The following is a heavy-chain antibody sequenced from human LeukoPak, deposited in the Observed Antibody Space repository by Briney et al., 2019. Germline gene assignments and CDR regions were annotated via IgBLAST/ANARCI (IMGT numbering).Heavy chain of an antibody. CDR1: GFTVSSNY. V-gene: IGHV3-53*01. Sequence: GGSLRLSRAASGFTVSSNYMSWVRQAPGKGLEWVSVPYSGGTTYYADSVKGGFTISRDSSKNTVYLQMNSLRAEDTAVYYCARAREGDQVLFKTPMSWGQETLVTVSS. J-gene: IGHJ4*01. CDR2: PYSGGTT. CDR3: ARAREGDQVLFKTPMS. D-gene: IGHD2-2*01.